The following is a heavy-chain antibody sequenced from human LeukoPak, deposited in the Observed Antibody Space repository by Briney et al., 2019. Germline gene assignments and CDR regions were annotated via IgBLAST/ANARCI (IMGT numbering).Heavy chain of an antibody. CDR1: GYTFTDYY. V-gene: IGHV1-2*02. J-gene: IGHJ6*03. D-gene: IGHD3-10*01. CDR3: ARGATIFRGLYYMDV. CDR2: LNPNSGGT. Sequence: ASVKVSCKASGYTFTDYYMHWVRQAPGQGLEWMGWLNPNSGGTNYAQKFQGRVTMTRDTSISTAYMELSRLRSDDTAVYYCARGATIFRGLYYMDVWGKGTTVTISS.